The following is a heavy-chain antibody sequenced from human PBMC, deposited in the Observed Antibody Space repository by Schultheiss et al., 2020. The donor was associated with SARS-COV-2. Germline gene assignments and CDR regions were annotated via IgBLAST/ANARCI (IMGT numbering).Heavy chain of an antibody. CDR1: GFTFNTYW. D-gene: IGHD3-16*01. V-gene: IGHV3-74*01. CDR2: INSDGSST. Sequence: GESLKISCAASGFTFNTYWMHWVRQGPGKGLVWVSRINSDGSSTSYADSVKGRFTISRDNSKNTLYLQMNSLRAEDTAVYYCARVLKYYDYVWGSQPGAFDIWGQGTMVTVSS. J-gene: IGHJ3*02. CDR3: ARVLKYYDYVWGSQPGAFDI.